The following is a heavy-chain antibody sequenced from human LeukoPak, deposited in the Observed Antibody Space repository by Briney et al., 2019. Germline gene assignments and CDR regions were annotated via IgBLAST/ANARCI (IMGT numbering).Heavy chain of an antibody. D-gene: IGHD1-26*01. Sequence: GGSLRLSCAASGFTLSSNYMSWVRQAPGKGLEWVSVIYSGGSTYYPAPVTGCFTISRDNSKNTLYLQMNSLRAQDTAVYYRARELLGFVDYWGQGTLVTLPS. V-gene: IGHV3-66*02. J-gene: IGHJ4*02. CDR2: IYSGGST. CDR3: ARELLGFVDY. CDR1: GFTLSSNY.